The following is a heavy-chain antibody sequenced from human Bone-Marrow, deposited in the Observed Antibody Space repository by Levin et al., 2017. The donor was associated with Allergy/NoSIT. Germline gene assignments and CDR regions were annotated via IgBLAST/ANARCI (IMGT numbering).Heavy chain of an antibody. V-gene: IGHV1-2*06. Sequence: ASVKVSCKASGYTFTDYFLHWLRGAPGQGLEWMGRIIPSSGGTNFAQKFQGRVTMTRDTSISTAYMELSRLRSDDTAVYYCAREISDYGDYDRAFDIWGQGTMVTVSS. CDR3: AREISDYGDYDRAFDI. CDR1: GYTFTDYF. D-gene: IGHD4-17*01. CDR2: IIPSSGGT. J-gene: IGHJ3*02.